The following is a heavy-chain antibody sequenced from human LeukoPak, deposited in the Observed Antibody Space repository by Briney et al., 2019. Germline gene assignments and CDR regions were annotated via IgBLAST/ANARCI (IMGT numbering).Heavy chain of an antibody. CDR2: ISSSGSTI. Sequence: PGGSLRLSCAASGFTFSDYYMSWFRQAPGKGLEWVSYISSSGSTIFYADSVKGRFTISRENAKNSLYLQMNSLRAEDTAVYYCAREPFNWNYGGLDYWGQGTLVTVSS. CDR3: AREPFNWNYGGLDY. J-gene: IGHJ4*02. V-gene: IGHV3-11*04. CDR1: GFTFSDYY. D-gene: IGHD1-7*01.